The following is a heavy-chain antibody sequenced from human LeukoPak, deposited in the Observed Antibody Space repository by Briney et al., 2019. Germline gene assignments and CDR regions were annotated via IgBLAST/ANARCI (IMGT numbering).Heavy chain of an antibody. CDR3: TRDMYYGSGGVFDH. CDR2: INVGNGDT. D-gene: IGHD3-10*01. CDR1: GYTFTNNA. J-gene: IGHJ4*02. Sequence: ASVKVSCKTSGYTFTNNAVHWVRQAPGQRLEFVGWINVGNGDTQYSQKFQGRVTITRDASASTAYMELSSLRSEDTAVYYCTRDMYYGSGGVFDHGGQGTLVTVSS. V-gene: IGHV1-3*01.